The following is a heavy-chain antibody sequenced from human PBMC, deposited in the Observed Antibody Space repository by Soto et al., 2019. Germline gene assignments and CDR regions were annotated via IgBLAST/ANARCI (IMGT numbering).Heavy chain of an antibody. V-gene: IGHV4-38-2*01. J-gene: IGHJ5*02. Sequence: PSETLSLTCAVSGDSISSGYYWAWLRQPPGKGLEWIGSIYHTGTTYYNPSLKSRVTISXXXXXXKXSLKXXXVTAADTAVYYCARGDWFDPWGQGSLVTVSS. CDR1: GDSISSGYY. CDR2: IYHTGTT. CDR3: ARGDWFDP.